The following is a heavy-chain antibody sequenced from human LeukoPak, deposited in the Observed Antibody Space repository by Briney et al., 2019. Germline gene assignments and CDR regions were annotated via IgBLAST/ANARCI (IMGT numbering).Heavy chain of an antibody. CDR2: LRDGGRNK. D-gene: IGHD3-22*01. V-gene: IGHV3-30*02. CDR3: AKSSYSDSSGYQGV. Sequence: GGSLRLSCAASGFTFNNYGVHSVSQAPGKRLEWDAFLRDGGRNKYYADSVKGRFTISRDNSRNTLYLQMNSLRAEDTAVYYCAKSSYSDSSGYQGVWGQGTLVTVSS. CDR1: GFTFNNYG. J-gene: IGHJ4*02.